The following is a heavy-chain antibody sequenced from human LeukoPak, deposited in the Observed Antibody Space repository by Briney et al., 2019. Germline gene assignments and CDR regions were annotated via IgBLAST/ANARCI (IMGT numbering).Heavy chain of an antibody. J-gene: IGHJ3*02. D-gene: IGHD1-14*01. CDR1: GYSFTSYW. Sequence: GESLKISCKGSGYSFTSYWIGWVRQMPGKGLEWMGIIYPGDSDTRYSPSFQGQVTISADKSISTAYLQWSSLKASDTAMYYCARLGSMQPDRDAFFDAFDIWGQGTMVTVSS. CDR3: ARLGSMQPDRDAFFDAFDI. CDR2: IYPGDSDT. V-gene: IGHV5-51*01.